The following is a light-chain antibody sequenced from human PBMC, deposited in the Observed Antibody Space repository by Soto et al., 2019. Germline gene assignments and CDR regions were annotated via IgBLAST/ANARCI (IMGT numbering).Light chain of an antibody. CDR1: SSDVGGYNY. CDR2: DVS. J-gene: IGLJ2*01. V-gene: IGLV2-14*01. CDR3: SSYTSSSTLV. Sequence: QSALTQPASVSGSPGQSITISCTGTSSDVGGYNYVSWYQQHPRKAPKLMIYDVSNRPSGVSNRFSGSKSGNTASLTISGLQAEDEAYYYCSSYTSSSTLVFGGGTKLTVL.